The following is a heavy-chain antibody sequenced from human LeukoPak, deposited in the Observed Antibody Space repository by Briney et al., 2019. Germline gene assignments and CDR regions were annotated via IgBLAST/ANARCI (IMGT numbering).Heavy chain of an antibody. CDR1: GDSMSNHF. D-gene: IGHD6-13*01. V-gene: IGHV4-59*11. CDR3: ASRPGGSTWYGVFDC. J-gene: IGHJ4*02. Sequence: SETLSLTCTVSGDSMSNHFWSWIRQPPGKGLEWIGYIYGSETTNYNPSLKSRVTMSVDTSENQFSLKLSSVTAADTALYYCASRPGGSTWYGVFDCWSRGTLVTVSS. CDR2: IYGSETT.